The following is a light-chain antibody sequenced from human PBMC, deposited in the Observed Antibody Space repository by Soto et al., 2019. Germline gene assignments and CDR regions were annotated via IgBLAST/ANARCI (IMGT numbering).Light chain of an antibody. V-gene: IGKV4-1*01. CDR3: QQYYTTPWT. Sequence: DVVMTQSPDSLAVSLGERATINCKSSQSVLYSSNNKNYLGWYPQKPGQPPKLLIYWASTRESGVPDRFSGSGSGTDFTLTISSLQAEDVAIYYCQQYYTTPWTFGQGTKVEIK. CDR2: WAS. CDR1: QSVLYSSNNKNY. J-gene: IGKJ1*01.